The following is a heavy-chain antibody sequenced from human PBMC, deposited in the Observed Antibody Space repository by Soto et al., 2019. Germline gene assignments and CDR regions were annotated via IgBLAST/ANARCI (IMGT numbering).Heavy chain of an antibody. V-gene: IGHV4-34*01. J-gene: IGHJ4*02. CDR1: GGSFSGYY. Sequence: QVQLQQWGAGLLKPSETLSLTCAVYGGSFSGYYWSWIRQPPGKGLEWIGEINHSGSTNYNPSLKSRVTISVDTSKNQFSLKLSSVTAADTAVYYCAIPGIFSGWFPYWGQGTLVTVSS. CDR3: AIPGIFSGWFPY. D-gene: IGHD6-19*01. CDR2: INHSGST.